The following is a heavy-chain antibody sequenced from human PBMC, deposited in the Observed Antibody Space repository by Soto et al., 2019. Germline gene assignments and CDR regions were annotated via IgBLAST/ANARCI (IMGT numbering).Heavy chain of an antibody. V-gene: IGHV4-61*01. J-gene: IGHJ5*02. CDR2: IYYTGST. D-gene: IGHD2-15*01. Sequence: QVQLQESGPGLVKPSETLSLTCTVSGGSVSSGSYYWSWIRQPPGKGLEWIGFIYYTGSTNYNPSLKSRVTISVDTSKNQFSLKLSSVTAADTAVYYCASALYCSGGSCSFDPWGQETLVTVSS. CDR1: GGSVSSGSYY. CDR3: ASALYCSGGSCSFDP.